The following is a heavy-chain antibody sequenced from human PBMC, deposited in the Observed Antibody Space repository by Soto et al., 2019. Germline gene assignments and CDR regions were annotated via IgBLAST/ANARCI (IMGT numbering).Heavy chain of an antibody. J-gene: IGHJ4*02. Sequence: GSLSLSCAASGFAFSSYSMHWVRQAPGKGLEWVALISYDGSSKYYADSVKGRFTISRDNSKNTLYMEMNSLRPEDTALYYCARDQGGSSTNWGQGTLVTVSS. CDR2: ISYDGSSK. V-gene: IGHV3-30-3*01. CDR3: ARDQGGSSTN. CDR1: GFAFSSYS. D-gene: IGHD3-16*01.